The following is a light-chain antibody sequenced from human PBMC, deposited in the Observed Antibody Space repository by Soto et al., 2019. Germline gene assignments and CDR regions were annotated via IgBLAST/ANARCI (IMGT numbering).Light chain of an antibody. J-gene: IGLJ3*02. CDR1: GFIVGNNY. CDR3: GTWDIGLHIGV. V-gene: IGLV1-51*02. CDR2: ENY. Sequence: QSVLTQPPSVSAAPGQRVTISCSESGFIVGNNYVSWYQQFPGTAPKLLIYENYKRPSGIPDRFSGSRYGRSATLAISGLQAGDEADYYCGTWDIGLHIGVFGGGTKLTVL.